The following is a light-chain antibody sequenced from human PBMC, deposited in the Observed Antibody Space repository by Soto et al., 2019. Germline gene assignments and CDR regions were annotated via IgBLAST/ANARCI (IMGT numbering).Light chain of an antibody. CDR2: AES. J-gene: IGKJ1*01. CDR1: QNISPW. V-gene: IGKV1-27*01. Sequence: DSQMTQSPSTLFASVGDRVTIACRASQNISPWLAWYQQKPGKVPRLLIYAESTLQSGVPSRFSGSGSGTDFTLTISSLQPEDVATYYCQKYNSAWTFGQGTKVDIK. CDR3: QKYNSAWT.